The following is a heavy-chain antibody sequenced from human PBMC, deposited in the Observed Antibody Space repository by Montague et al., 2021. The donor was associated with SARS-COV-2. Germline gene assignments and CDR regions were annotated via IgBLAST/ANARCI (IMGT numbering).Heavy chain of an antibody. V-gene: IGHV3-30-3*01. CDR1: GFTFSSYA. J-gene: IGHJ3*02. D-gene: IGHD1-26*01. Sequence: SLRLSCAASGFTFSSYAMHWVRQAPGKGLEWVAVISYDGSNKYYADSVKGRFTISRDNSKNTPYLQMNSLRAEDTVVYYCARSRSGSYLDACDIWGQGTMVTVSS. CDR2: ISYDGSNK. CDR3: ARSRSGSYLDACDI.